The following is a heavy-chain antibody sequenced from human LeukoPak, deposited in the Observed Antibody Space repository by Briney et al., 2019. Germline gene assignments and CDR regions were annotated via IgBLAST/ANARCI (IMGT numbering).Heavy chain of an antibody. CDR3: ANPPTVTSFHY. V-gene: IGHV3-23*01. Sequence: HPGRSLRPSRAAYGSSFSSYAMNSASQAPGKGLEWVSAISGIGGNTYYADSVKGWLTISRNNSKNTLYLQMNSLRAEDTAIYYFANPPTVTSFHYWGQGTLVSVSS. CDR2: ISGIGGNT. J-gene: IGHJ4*02. D-gene: IGHD4-11*01. CDR1: GSSFSSYA.